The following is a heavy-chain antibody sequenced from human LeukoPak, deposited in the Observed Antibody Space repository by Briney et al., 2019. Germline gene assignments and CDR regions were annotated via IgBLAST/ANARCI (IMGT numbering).Heavy chain of an antibody. J-gene: IGHJ5*02. D-gene: IGHD4-17*01. CDR2: INHRGST. CDR1: GFTFGDYA. CDR3: ARDFLRYGGGGP. V-gene: IGHV4-34*01. Sequence: LRLSCTASGFTFGDYAMSWFRQAPGKGLEWIGEINHRGSTNYNPSLKSRVTVSLDTSKNQFSLKLSSVTAADTAVYYCARDFLRYGGGGPWGQGTLVTVSS.